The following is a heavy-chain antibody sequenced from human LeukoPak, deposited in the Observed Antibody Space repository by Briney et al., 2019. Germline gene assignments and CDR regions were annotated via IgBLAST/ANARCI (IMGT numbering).Heavy chain of an antibody. CDR1: GLPFSSHW. CDR2: INRDGTEK. Sequence: GGSLRLSCAASGLPFSSHWLSWFRQSPGKGLEWVAHINRDGTEKQYLDSVKGRFTISRDNAKNSLYLQMNSLRAEDTAVYYCARDLGIAAAGQAYYYGMDVWGQGTTVTVSS. D-gene: IGHD6-13*01. CDR3: ARDLGIAAAGQAYYYGMDV. J-gene: IGHJ6*02. V-gene: IGHV3-7*03.